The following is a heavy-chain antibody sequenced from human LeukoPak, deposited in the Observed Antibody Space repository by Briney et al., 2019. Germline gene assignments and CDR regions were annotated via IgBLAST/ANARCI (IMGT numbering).Heavy chain of an antibody. CDR2: IDPSAGST. CDR3: ARGIDTTVITEFDY. D-gene: IGHD5-18*01. CDR1: GYTFTNYY. V-gene: IGHV1-46*01. Sequence: GASVKVSCKASGYTFTNYYMHWVRQAPGQGLEWMGVIDPSAGSTTYAQKFQGRVTMTRDTATSTVYMELSSLRSEDTAVYYCARGIDTTVITEFDYWGQGTLVTVSS. J-gene: IGHJ4*02.